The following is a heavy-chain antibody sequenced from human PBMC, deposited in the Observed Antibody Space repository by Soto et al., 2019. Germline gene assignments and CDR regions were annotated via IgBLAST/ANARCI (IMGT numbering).Heavy chain of an antibody. Sequence: QVQLVESGGGVVQPGRSLRLSCAASGFTFSNYGMHWVRQAPGKGLEWVAVIPYDGSNKYYADSVKGRFTISRDNSKNTLHLQMNSLRAEDTSLYYCAKSGRAYTYTVMAQGYYGMDVLGQETTVTVSS. CDR3: AKSGRAYTYTVMAQGYYGMDV. CDR1: GFTFSNYG. D-gene: IGHD5-18*01. CDR2: IPYDGSNK. J-gene: IGHJ6*02. V-gene: IGHV3-30*18.